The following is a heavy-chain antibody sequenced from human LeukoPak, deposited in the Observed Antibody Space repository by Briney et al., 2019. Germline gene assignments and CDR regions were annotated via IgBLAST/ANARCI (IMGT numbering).Heavy chain of an antibody. CDR1: GFTFSNYG. CDR2: IRYDGSNE. J-gene: IGHJ4*02. CDR3: ARVYDFWSGYHREDFDSGFDS. D-gene: IGHD3-3*01. Sequence: PGGSLRLSCAASGFTFSNYGTHWVRQAPGKGLEWVTFIRYDGSNEYYADSVKGRFTISRDNSKNTLYLQMNSLRAEDTAVYYCARVYDFWSGYHREDFDSGFDSWGQGTLVTVSS. V-gene: IGHV3-30*02.